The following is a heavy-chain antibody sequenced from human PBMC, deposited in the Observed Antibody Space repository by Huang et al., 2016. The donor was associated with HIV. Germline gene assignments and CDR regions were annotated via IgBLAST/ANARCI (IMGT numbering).Heavy chain of an antibody. CDR3: ARDFSSGWLDY. CDR2: ISVYNGYT. CDR1: GYKFISYD. J-gene: IGHJ4*02. Sequence: QVQLVQSGAEVKTPGASVKFSCKASGYKFISYDISWVRQAPGQGLEWMGWISVYNGYTNYAQNLQGRGTVTTDTSTNTAYLELRDLRSDDTAIYYCARDFSSGWLDYWGQGTLVIVSS. D-gene: IGHD6-19*01. V-gene: IGHV1-18*01.